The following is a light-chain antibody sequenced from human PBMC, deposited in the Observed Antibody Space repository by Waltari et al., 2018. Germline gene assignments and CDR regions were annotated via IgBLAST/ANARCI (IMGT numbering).Light chain of an antibody. CDR1: SSDIGDYNY. CDR3: SSYAGSNTWV. Sequence: QAALTQPRSVSGSPGQSVTISCTGTSSDIGDYNYVSWYQQHPGTAPKFMIYEVSKRPSGVSDRFTGSKSCNTASLTISGLQAEDEADYYCSSYAGSNTWVFGGGTRLTVL. V-gene: IGLV2-11*01. CDR2: EVS. J-gene: IGLJ2*01.